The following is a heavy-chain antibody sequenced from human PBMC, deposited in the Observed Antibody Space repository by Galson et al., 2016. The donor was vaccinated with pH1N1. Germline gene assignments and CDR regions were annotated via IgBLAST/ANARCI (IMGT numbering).Heavy chain of an antibody. D-gene: IGHD1-26*01. V-gene: IGHV1-2*02. J-gene: IGHJ4*02. CDR2: IHPNSGGT. CDR1: GYTFTGYY. Sequence: SVKVSCKASGYTFTGYYIHWVRQAHGQGLELMGWIHPNSGGTNYAKRFQDRVTMTRDTSITTAYMEVSRLTSDDTAVYYCARDRDLSYDYWGQGTLITVSS. CDR3: ARDRDLSYDY.